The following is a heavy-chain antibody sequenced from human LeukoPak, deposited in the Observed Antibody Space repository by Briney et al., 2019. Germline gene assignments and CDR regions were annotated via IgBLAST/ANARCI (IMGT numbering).Heavy chain of an antibody. CDR3: ARQTRDGCNFDS. CDR2: FYHSGNT. D-gene: IGHD5-24*01. Sequence: SETLSLTCTVSGYSISSGYYWGWIRQPPGKGLQWIGSFYHSGNTYYNPSLKSRVTISVDTSKDQFSLKVNSVTAADTALYYCARQTRDGCNFDSWGQGTLVTV. V-gene: IGHV4-38-2*02. CDR1: GYSISSGYY. J-gene: IGHJ5*01.